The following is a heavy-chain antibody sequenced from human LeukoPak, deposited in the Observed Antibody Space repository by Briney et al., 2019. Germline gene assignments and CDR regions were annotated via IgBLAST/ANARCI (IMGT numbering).Heavy chain of an antibody. Sequence: GGSLRLSCAASGFTVSSNYMSWVRQAPGKGLEWVSVIYSGGSTYYADSVKGRFTISRDNSKNTLYLQMNSLRAEDTAVYYCAREEVEYSSPTQRYYYYMDVWGKGTTVTVSS. CDR1: GFTVSSNY. CDR3: AREEVEYSSPTQRYYYYMDV. CDR2: IYSGGST. J-gene: IGHJ6*03. D-gene: IGHD6-6*01. V-gene: IGHV3-66*02.